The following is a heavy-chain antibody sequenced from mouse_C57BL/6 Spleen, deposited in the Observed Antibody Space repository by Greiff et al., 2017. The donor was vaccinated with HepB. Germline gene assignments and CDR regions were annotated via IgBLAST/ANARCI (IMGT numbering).Heavy chain of an antibody. CDR1: GYTFTSYW. J-gene: IGHJ3*01. CDR3: AKALGKRFAY. Sequence: QVQLKQPGAELVMPGASVKLSCKASGYTFTSYWMHWVKQRPGQGLEWIGEIDPSDSYTNYNQKFKGKSTLTVDKSSSTAYMQLSSLTSEDSAVYYCAKALGKRFAYWGQGTLVTVSA. V-gene: IGHV1-69*01. D-gene: IGHD4-1*01. CDR2: IDPSDSYT.